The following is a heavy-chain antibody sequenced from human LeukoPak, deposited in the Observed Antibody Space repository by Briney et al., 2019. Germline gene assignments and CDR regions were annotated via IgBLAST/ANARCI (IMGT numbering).Heavy chain of an antibody. J-gene: IGHJ4*02. V-gene: IGHV3-21*01. CDR3: ARDIGECFGKRWAFDDY. Sequence: PGGSLRLSCAASGFTFSTYSMNWVRQAPGKGLEWVSSISSSGSYIYYADSVKGRFTISRDNAKNLLYLQMNSLRAEDTAVYYCARDIGECFGKRWAFDDYWGQGTLVTVSS. CDR2: ISSSGSYI. D-gene: IGHD3-10*01. CDR1: GFTFSTYS.